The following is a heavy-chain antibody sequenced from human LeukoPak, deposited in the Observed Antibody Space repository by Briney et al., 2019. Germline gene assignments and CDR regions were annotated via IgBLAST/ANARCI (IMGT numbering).Heavy chain of an antibody. CDR1: GGSISSYY. D-gene: IGHD1-26*01. J-gene: IGHJ4*02. V-gene: IGHV4-59*13. CDR3: ARASGGYRSFDY. CDR2: IYYSGST. Sequence: PSETLSLTCTVSGGSISSYYWSWIRQPRGKGLEWIGYIYYSGSTNYNPSLKTRVTISVDTSKNQLSLKLSSVTAADTAVYYCARASGGYRSFDYWGQGTLVTVSS.